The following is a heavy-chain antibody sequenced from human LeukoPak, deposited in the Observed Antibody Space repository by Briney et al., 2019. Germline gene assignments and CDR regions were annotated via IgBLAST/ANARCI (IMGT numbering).Heavy chain of an antibody. CDR1: GYSISSGYY. V-gene: IGHV4-38-2*02. CDR3: ARYNSYDFWSSPKKNYFDY. CDR2: IYHSGST. D-gene: IGHD3-3*01. J-gene: IGHJ4*02. Sequence: SETLSLTCTVSGYSISSGYYWGWIRQPPGKGLEWIGSIYHSGSTYYNPSLKSRVTISVDTSKNQFSLKLSSLTAADTAVYYCARYNSYDFWSSPKKNYFDYWGQGTLVTVSS.